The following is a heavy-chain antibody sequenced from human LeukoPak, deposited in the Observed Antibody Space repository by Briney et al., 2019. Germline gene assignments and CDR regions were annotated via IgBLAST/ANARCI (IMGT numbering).Heavy chain of an antibody. Sequence: SETLSLTCTVSGGSMSSSSYYWGWIRQPPGKGLEWIGSISYSGITYYNPSLKSRVTMSVDTSKNQFSLKLSSVTAADTAVYYCARGRREFTNFGVVFTFDYWGQGTLVTVSS. V-gene: IGHV4-39*07. CDR2: ISYSGIT. CDR3: ARGRREFTNFGVVFTFDY. CDR1: GGSMSSSSYY. D-gene: IGHD3-3*01. J-gene: IGHJ4*02.